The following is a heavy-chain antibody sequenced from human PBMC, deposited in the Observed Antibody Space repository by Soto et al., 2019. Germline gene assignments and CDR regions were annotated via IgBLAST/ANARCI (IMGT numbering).Heavy chain of an antibody. CDR2: IHDSGST. V-gene: IGHV4-4*02. J-gene: IGHJ5*02. CDR1: GGSITSDRW. CDR3: AGQWAAGYGAFDP. Sequence: QVKLKESGPGLEKPSGTLFLTCAVYGGSITSDRWWTWVRQAPGKGLEWIGEIHDSGSTNYNLSLKSRVTISIDKSKNQFSLEMTSVTAADTAIYYCAGQWAAGYGAFDPWGQGTLVTVSS. D-gene: IGHD3-9*01.